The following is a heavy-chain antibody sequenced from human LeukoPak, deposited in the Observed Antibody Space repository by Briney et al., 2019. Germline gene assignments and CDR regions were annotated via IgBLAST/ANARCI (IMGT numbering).Heavy chain of an antibody. CDR2: ISGFNGNA. D-gene: IGHD6-13*01. J-gene: IGHJ4*02. V-gene: IGHV1-18*01. CDR1: GYSFTNRG. Sequence: ASVKVSCKASGYSFTNRGISWVRQAPGQGLEWMGWISGFNGNANFAPKLQDRVTLTTDASTSTAYMELRSLRSDDTAVYYCARDERSAAAGSAYYLDSWGQGTLVTVSS. CDR3: ARDERSAAAGSAYYLDS.